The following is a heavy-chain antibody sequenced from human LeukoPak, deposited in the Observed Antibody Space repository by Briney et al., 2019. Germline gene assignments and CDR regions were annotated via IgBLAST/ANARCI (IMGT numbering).Heavy chain of an antibody. Sequence: ASVKVSCKVSGYTLTELSMHWVRQAPGKGLEWMGGFDPEDGKTVYAQKLQGGVTMTEDTSTDTAYMEVSSLRSEDTAVYYCATDRGDVFDIWGQGTMVTVSS. CDR1: GYTLTELS. CDR2: FDPEDGKT. D-gene: IGHD3-10*01. J-gene: IGHJ3*02. CDR3: ATDRGDVFDI. V-gene: IGHV1-24*01.